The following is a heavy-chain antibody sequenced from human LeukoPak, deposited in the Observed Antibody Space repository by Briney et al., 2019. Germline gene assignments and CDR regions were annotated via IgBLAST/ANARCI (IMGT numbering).Heavy chain of an antibody. Sequence: GGSLRLSCAVSGFTFSSYSMNWVRQAPGKGLEWVSSISSSSSYIYYADSVKGRFTISRDNAKNSLYLQMNSLRAEDTAVYYCAREASGTNYYDSSGYYPFYFDYWGQGTLVTVSS. CDR2: ISSSSSYI. CDR3: AREASGTNYYDSSGYYPFYFDY. V-gene: IGHV3-21*01. D-gene: IGHD3-22*01. CDR1: GFTFSSYS. J-gene: IGHJ4*02.